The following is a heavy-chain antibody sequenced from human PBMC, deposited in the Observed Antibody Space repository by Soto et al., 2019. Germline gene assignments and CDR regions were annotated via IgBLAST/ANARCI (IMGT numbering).Heavy chain of an antibody. J-gene: IGHJ4*02. D-gene: IGHD2-21*02. CDR3: ARQRTSVVTQAYFDV. V-gene: IGHV4-39*01. Sequence: XETLSLTCTVTGCSISSRSYYWGWIRQPPGKGLEWIGSIYYSGSTYNNPSLRSRVSMSIDTSKDQFSLKLKSVTAADTALYFCARQRTSVVTQAYFDVWGQESLVTVSS. CDR1: GCSISSRSYY. CDR2: IYYSGST.